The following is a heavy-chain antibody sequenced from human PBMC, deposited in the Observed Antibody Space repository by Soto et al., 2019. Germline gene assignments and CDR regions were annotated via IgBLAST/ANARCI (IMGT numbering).Heavy chain of an antibody. CDR2: ISYDGSNK. J-gene: IGHJ4*02. Sequence: QVQLVESGGGVVQPGRSLRLSCAASGFTFSSYAMHWVRQAPGKGLEWVAVISYDGSNKYYADSVKGRFTISRDNSKNTLYLQMNSLRAEDTGVYYCARGGYDSSPLVDYWGQGTLVTVSS. CDR1: GFTFSSYA. D-gene: IGHD3-22*01. V-gene: IGHV3-30-3*01. CDR3: ARGGYDSSPLVDY.